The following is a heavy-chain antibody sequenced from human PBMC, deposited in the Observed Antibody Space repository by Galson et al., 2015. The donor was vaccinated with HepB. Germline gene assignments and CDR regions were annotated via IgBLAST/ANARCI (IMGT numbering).Heavy chain of an antibody. CDR2: IRYDGSNK. CDR3: AKEVEDGSYYFDY. Sequence: SLRLSCAASGFTFSSYGMHWVRQAPGKGLEWVAFIRYDGSNKYYADSVKGRFTISRDNSKNTLYLQMNSLRAEDTAVYYCAKEVEDGSYYFDYWGQGTLVTVSS. J-gene: IGHJ4*02. CDR1: GFTFSSYG. V-gene: IGHV3-30*02. D-gene: IGHD1-26*01.